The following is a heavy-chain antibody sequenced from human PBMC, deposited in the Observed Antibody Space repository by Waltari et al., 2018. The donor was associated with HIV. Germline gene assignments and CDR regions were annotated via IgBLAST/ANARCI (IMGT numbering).Heavy chain of an antibody. CDR3: ARDPVVWPQFYY. Sequence: QLQLQESGPGLVKPSETLSLTCTVSGGSISSSSYYWAWIRQPPGTGLEWIGSIYYSGRTYYHPPPKARVTISVSPSISQLSRRLSAVTAAYTAVYYCARDPVVWPQFYYWRQRTLVTVSS. CDR1: GGSISSSSYY. J-gene: IGHJ4*02. V-gene: IGHV4-39*07. CDR2: IYYSGRT. D-gene: IGHD2-8*02.